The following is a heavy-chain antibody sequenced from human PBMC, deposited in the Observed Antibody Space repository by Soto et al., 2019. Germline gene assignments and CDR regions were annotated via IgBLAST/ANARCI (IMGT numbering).Heavy chain of an antibody. CDR2: IYWDDDK. CDR3: AHLTTGGFYFDY. J-gene: IGHJ4*02. D-gene: IGHD4-17*01. Sequence: QITLKESGPTLVKPTQTLTLTCTFSGFSLRNSGVGVGWFRQPPGNALEWLALIYWDDDKRYSPSLKSRLTITKATSKNQVVLTMTNMDPVDTATYYCAHLTTGGFYFDYWGQGTLVTVSS. V-gene: IGHV2-5*02. CDR1: GFSLRNSGVG.